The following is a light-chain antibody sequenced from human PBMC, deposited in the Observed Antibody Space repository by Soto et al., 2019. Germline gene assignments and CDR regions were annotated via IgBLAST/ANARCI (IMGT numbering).Light chain of an antibody. CDR3: AAWDASLHGGV. CDR2: SNH. CDR1: SSNIGSNT. V-gene: IGLV1-44*01. Sequence: QSVLTQPPSTSGTPGQRVTISCSGSSSNIGSNTVNWYQQLPGTAPKLLLYSNHQRPSGVPERFSGSKSGTSASLAISGLQSEDEADYFCAAWDASLHGGVFGGGTQADRP. J-gene: IGLJ3*02.